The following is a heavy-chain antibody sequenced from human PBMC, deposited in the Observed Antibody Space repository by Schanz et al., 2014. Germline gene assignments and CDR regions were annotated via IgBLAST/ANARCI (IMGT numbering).Heavy chain of an antibody. J-gene: IGHJ3*02. CDR3: ARKMKLGVYGDKGHDSLDI. CDR2: INSVGSNT. CDR1: GFSVGNKY. D-gene: IGHD4-17*01. V-gene: IGHV3-74*02. Sequence: EVQLVESGGGLVQPGGSLRLSCAASGFSVGNKYMNWVRQAPGKGREWVARINSVGSNTDYADAVTGRFTISRDNAKNTLYLQMNTLRAEDTAVYYCARKMKLGVYGDKGHDSLDIWGQGTMVTVSS.